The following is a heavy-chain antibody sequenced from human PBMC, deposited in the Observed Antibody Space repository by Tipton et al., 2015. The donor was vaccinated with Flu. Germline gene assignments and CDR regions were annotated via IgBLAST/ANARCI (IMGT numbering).Heavy chain of an antibody. Sequence: SLRLSCEVSGFSFSNYEMHWVRQAPGKGPEWLSYISTSGGTVYYAASVKGRYSASRDNAKNSLYLQMNSLRVEDTAFYYCARFAGGPWGQGTLVTVSS. J-gene: IGHJ5*02. D-gene: IGHD3-16*01. V-gene: IGHV3-48*03. CDR1: GFSFSNYE. CDR3: ARFAGGP. CDR2: ISTSGGTV.